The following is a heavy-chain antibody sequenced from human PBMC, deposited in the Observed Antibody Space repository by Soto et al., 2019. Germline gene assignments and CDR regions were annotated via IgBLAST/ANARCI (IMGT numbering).Heavy chain of an antibody. Sequence: QVQLQESGPGLVKPSETLSLTCTVSGGSISSYYWSWIRQPPGKGLEWIGYIYYSGSTNYNPSLNSRVTIAVDTSKNQFSLKMSSVTAADTAVYYCARLYGGTFDYWGQGTLVTVSS. CDR2: IYYSGST. CDR3: ARLYGGTFDY. D-gene: IGHD2-15*01. J-gene: IGHJ4*02. CDR1: GGSISSYY. V-gene: IGHV4-59*08.